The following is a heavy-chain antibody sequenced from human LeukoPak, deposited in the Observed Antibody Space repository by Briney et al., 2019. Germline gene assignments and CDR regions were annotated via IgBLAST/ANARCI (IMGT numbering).Heavy chain of an antibody. D-gene: IGHD6-6*01. J-gene: IGHJ4*02. CDR2: IRYDGSNK. CDR3: AKDLGPRLGSSSRY. Sequence: GGSLRLSCAASGFTFSSYGMHWVRQAPGKGLEWVAFIRYDGSNKYYADSVKGRFTISRDNSKNTLYLQMNSLRAEDTAVYYCAKDLGPRLGSSSRYWGQGTLVTVSS. V-gene: IGHV3-30*02. CDR1: GFTFSSYG.